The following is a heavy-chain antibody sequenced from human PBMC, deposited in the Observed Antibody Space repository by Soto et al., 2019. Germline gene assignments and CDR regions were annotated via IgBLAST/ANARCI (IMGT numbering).Heavy chain of an antibody. Sequence: PSETLSLTCTVSGGSISSSSYYWGWIRQPPGKGLEWIGSIYYSGSTYYNPSLKSRVTISVDTSKNQFSLKLSSVTAADTAVYYCARAGFGELSGVDPWGQGTLVTVSS. D-gene: IGHD3-10*01. J-gene: IGHJ5*02. V-gene: IGHV4-39*07. CDR2: IYYSGST. CDR3: ARAGFGELSGVDP. CDR1: GGSISSSSYY.